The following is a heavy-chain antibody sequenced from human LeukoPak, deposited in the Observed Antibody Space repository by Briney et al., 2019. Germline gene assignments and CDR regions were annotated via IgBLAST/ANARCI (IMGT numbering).Heavy chain of an antibody. V-gene: IGHV3-66*01. CDR2: IYSGGST. J-gene: IGHJ3*02. CDR3: ASGVTIFEDAFDI. D-gene: IGHD3-9*01. Sequence: GGSLRLSCAASEFSVGSNYMTWVRQAPGKGLEWVSLIYSGGSTYYADSVKGRFTISRDNSKNTLYLQMNSLRAEDTAVYYCASGVTIFEDAFDIWGQGTMVTVSS. CDR1: EFSVGSNY.